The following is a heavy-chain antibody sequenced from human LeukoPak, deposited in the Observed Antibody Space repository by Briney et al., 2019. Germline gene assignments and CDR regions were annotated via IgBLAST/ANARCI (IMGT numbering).Heavy chain of an antibody. V-gene: IGHV4-59*01. J-gene: IGHJ4*02. Sequence: SETLSLTCSVSGGSISSYYWSWIRQPPGKGLEWIGYIYYSGSTNYNPSLKSQVTISVDTSKNQFSLKLSSVTAADTAVYYCARWERYCSSTSCYSYFDYWGQGTLVTVSS. CDR2: IYYSGST. D-gene: IGHD2-2*02. CDR3: ARWERYCSSTSCYSYFDY. CDR1: GGSISSYY.